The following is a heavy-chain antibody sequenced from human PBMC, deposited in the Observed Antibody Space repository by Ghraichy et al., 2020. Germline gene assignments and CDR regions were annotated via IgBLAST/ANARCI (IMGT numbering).Heavy chain of an antibody. Sequence: SLNISCTVSGGSISSGGYYWSWIRQHPGKGLEWIGYIYYSGSTYYNPSLKSRVTISVDTSKNQFSLKLSSVTAADTAVYYCARDGFMDVWGQGTTVTVSS. CDR3: ARDGFMDV. D-gene: IGHD2-2*03. CDR1: GGSISSGGYY. V-gene: IGHV4-31*03. CDR2: IYYSGST. J-gene: IGHJ6*02.